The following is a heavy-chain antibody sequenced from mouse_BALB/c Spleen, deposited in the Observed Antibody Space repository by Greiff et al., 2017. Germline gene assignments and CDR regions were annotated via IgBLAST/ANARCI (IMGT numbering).Heavy chain of an antibody. Sequence: VQLKESGPGLVKPSQSLSLTCTVTGYSITSDYAWNWIRQFPGNKLEWMGYISYSGSTSYNPSLKSRISITRDTSKNQFFLQLNSVTTEDTATYYCARGTLDRYGAWFAYWGQGTLVTVSA. CDR1: GYSITSDYA. D-gene: IGHD2-14*01. CDR2: ISYSGST. J-gene: IGHJ3*01. CDR3: ARGTLDRYGAWFAY. V-gene: IGHV3-2*02.